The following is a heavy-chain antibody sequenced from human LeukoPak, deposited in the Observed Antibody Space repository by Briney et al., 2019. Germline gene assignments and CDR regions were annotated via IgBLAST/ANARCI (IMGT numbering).Heavy chain of an antibody. CDR2: ISWNSGSI. V-gene: IGHV3-9*01. CDR3: AKALGVAGTYYFDY. Sequence: PGGSLRLSCAASGFRFGDYAMHWVRQAPGKGLEWVSGISWNSGSIGYADSVKGRFTISRDNAKNSLYLQMNSLRAEDTALYYCAKALGVAGTYYFDYWGQGTLVTVSS. J-gene: IGHJ4*02. CDR1: GFRFGDYA. D-gene: IGHD6-19*01.